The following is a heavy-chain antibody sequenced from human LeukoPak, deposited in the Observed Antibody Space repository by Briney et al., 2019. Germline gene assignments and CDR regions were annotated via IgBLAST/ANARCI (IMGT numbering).Heavy chain of an antibody. V-gene: IGHV3-21*01. CDR3: ARDSSWPDTELDY. J-gene: IGHJ4*02. Sequence: GGSLRLSCAASGFTFGSYSMNWVRQAPGKGLEWVSSISSSSSYIYYADSVKGRFTISRDNAKNSLYLQMNSLRAEDTAVYYCARDSSWPDTELDYWGQGTLVTVSS. D-gene: IGHD6-13*01. CDR1: GFTFGSYS. CDR2: ISSSSSYI.